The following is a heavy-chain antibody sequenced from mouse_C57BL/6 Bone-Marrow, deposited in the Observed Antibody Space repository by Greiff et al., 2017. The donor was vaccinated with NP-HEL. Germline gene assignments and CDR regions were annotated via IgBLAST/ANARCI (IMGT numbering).Heavy chain of an antibody. Sequence: VQLQQSGPELVKPGASVKISCKASGYSFTGYYMNWVKQSPEKSLEWIGEINPSTGGTTYKQKFKAKATLTVDKSSSTAYMQLKSLTSEDSAVYYCAREAYWGQGTLVTVSA. CDR2: INPSTGGT. CDR1: GYSFTGYY. V-gene: IGHV1-42*01. J-gene: IGHJ3*01. CDR3: AREAY.